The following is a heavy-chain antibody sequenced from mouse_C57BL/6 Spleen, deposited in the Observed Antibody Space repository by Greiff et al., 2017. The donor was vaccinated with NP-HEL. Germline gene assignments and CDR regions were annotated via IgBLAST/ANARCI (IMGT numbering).Heavy chain of an antibody. Sequence: QVQLQQPGAELVMPGASVKLSCKASGYTFTSYWMHWVKQRPGQGLEWIGEIDPSDSYTNYNQKFKGKSTLTVDKSSSTAYMQLSSLTSEDSAVYYCARSYYGSSPRDYWGQGTTLTVSS. J-gene: IGHJ2*01. V-gene: IGHV1-69*01. CDR1: GYTFTSYW. CDR2: IDPSDSYT. D-gene: IGHD1-1*01. CDR3: ARSYYGSSPRDY.